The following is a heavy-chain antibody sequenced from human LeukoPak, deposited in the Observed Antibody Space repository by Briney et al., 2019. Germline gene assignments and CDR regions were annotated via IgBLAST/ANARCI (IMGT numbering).Heavy chain of an antibody. D-gene: IGHD6-13*01. V-gene: IGHV7-4-1*02. CDR3: ARNGYSSSWYDPHYYYYMDV. J-gene: IGHJ6*03. CDR1: GYTFTSYA. Sequence: ASVKVSCKASGYTFTSYAMSWVRQAPGQGLEWMGWINTNTGNPTYAQGFTGRFVFSLDTSVSTAYLQISSLKAEDTAVYYCARNGYSSSWYDPHYYYYMDVWGKGTTVTVSS. CDR2: INTNTGNP.